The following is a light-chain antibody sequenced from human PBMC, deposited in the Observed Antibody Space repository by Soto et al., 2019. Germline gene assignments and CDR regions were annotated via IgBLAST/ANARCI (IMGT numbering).Light chain of an antibody. CDR2: EVS. J-gene: IGLJ1*01. CDR1: SSDVGGYNY. V-gene: IGLV2-8*01. CDR3: SSYAGSSDYV. Sequence: QSALTQPPCASGSPGQSVTISCTGTSSDVGGYNYVSWYQHHPGKAPKLMIYEVSKRPSGVPDRFSGSKSANTASLTVSGLQAEDEADYYCSSYAGSSDYVFGTGTKLTVL.